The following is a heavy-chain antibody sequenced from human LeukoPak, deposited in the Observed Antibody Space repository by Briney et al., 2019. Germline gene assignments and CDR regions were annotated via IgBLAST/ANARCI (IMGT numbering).Heavy chain of an antibody. Sequence: SVKVSCKASGGTFISYAISWVRQAPGQGLEWMGGIIPIFGTANYAQKFQGRVTITADEPTSTAYMELSSLRSEDTAVYYCARVSLGSSGYYTHYYYGMDVWGQGTTVTVS. CDR3: ARVSLGSSGYYTHYYYGMDV. CDR2: IIPIFGTA. V-gene: IGHV1-69*13. D-gene: IGHD3-22*01. J-gene: IGHJ6*02. CDR1: GGTFISYA.